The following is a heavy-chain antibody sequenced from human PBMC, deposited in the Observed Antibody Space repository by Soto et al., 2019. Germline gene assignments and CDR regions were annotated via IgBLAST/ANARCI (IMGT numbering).Heavy chain of an antibody. CDR2: IYYSGST. CDR3: ARDHPGYCSGGSCYPEFYGMDV. Sequence: SETLSLTCTVSVGSISSGGYYWSWIRQHPGKGLEWIGYIYYSGSTYYNPSLKSRVTISVDTSKNQFSLKLSSVTAADTAVYYCARDHPGYCSGGSCYPEFYGMDVWGQGTTVTVSS. V-gene: IGHV4-31*03. CDR1: VGSISSGGYY. D-gene: IGHD2-15*01. J-gene: IGHJ6*02.